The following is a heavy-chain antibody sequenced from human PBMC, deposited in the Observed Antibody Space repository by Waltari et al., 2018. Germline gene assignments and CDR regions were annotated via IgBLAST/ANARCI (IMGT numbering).Heavy chain of an antibody. J-gene: IGHJ4*02. D-gene: IGHD3-10*01. V-gene: IGHV4-39*01. CDR3: ARRWGSGSPYFDF. CDR2: INYSGST. CDR1: GGPISSTNYF. Sequence: GGPISSTNYFWGWIRQPPGKGLEYIGIINYSGSTYYNPSLKSRLPISVDTSKNQFSLNLNSVTAADTALYYCARRWGSGSPYFDFWGQGTLVTVSS.